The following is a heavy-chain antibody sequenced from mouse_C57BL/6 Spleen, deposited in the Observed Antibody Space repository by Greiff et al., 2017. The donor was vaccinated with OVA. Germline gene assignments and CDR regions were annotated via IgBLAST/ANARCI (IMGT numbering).Heavy chain of an antibody. CDR1: GFTFSSYG. Sequence: EVKLVESGGDLVKPGGSLKLSCAASGFTFSSYGMSWVRQTPDKRLEWVATISSGGSYTYYPDSVKGRFTISRDNAKNTLYLQMSSLKSEDTAMYYCARQALYYGSSPSYFDYWGQGTTLTVSS. D-gene: IGHD1-1*01. J-gene: IGHJ2*01. V-gene: IGHV5-6*01. CDR3: ARQALYYGSSPSYFDY. CDR2: ISSGGSYT.